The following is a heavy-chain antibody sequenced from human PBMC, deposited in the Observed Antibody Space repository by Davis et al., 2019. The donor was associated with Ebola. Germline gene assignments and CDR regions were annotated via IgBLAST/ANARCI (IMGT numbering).Heavy chain of an antibody. CDR2: IYYSGST. D-gene: IGHD2-21*02. CDR1: GGSVSSGSYY. J-gene: IGHJ1*01. Sequence: MPSETLSLTCTVSGGSVSSGSYYWSWIRQPPGKGLEWIGYIYYSGSTNYNPSLKSRVTISVDTSKNQFSLKLSSVTAADTAVYYCAMYCGGDCYDEEAEYFQHWGQGTLVTVSS. CDR3: AMYCGGDCYDEEAEYFQH. V-gene: IGHV4-61*01.